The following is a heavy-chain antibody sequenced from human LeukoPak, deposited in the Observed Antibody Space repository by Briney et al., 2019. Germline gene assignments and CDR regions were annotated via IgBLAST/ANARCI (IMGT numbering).Heavy chain of an antibody. CDR2: IRYDGTNK. D-gene: IGHD3-3*01. V-gene: IGHV3-30*02. Sequence: GGSLRLSCAASGCTFSSFGMHWVHQAPGKGLEWVAFIRYDGTNKYYADSVKGRFTISRDNSKNTLYLQMNSLRAEDTAVYYCVKNYDFWSSDYYFDYWGQGTLVTVSS. J-gene: IGHJ4*02. CDR3: VKNYDFWSSDYYFDY. CDR1: GCTFSSFG.